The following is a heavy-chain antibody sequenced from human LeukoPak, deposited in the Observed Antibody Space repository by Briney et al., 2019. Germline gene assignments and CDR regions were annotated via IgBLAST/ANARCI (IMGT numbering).Heavy chain of an antibody. D-gene: IGHD6-19*01. J-gene: IGHJ4*02. CDR2: IYSGGST. Sequence: GGSLRLSCAASGFTVSSNYMSWVRQAPGKGLEWVSVIYSGGSTYYADSVKGRFTISRDNSKNTPYLQMNSLRAEDTAVYYCARAGDSSGWYYYFDYWGQGTLVTVSS. CDR3: ARAGDSSGWYYYFDY. CDR1: GFTVSSNY. V-gene: IGHV3-53*01.